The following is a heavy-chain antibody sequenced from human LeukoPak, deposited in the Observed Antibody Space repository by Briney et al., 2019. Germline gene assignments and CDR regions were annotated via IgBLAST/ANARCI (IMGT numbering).Heavy chain of an antibody. CDR2: ISSSSSYI. CDR1: GFTSSSYS. CDR3: ARANSGGPAPPYYFDY. D-gene: IGHD3-16*01. V-gene: IGHV3-21*01. Sequence: GGSLRPSCAASGFTSSSYSMNWVRQAPGKGLEWVSSISSSSSYIYYADSVKGRFTISRDNAKNSLYLQMNSLRAEDTAVYYCARANSGGPAPPYYFDYWGQGTLVTVSS. J-gene: IGHJ4*02.